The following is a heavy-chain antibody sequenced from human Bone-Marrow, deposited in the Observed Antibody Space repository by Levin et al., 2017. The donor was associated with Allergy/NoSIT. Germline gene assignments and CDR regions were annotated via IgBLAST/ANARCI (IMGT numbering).Heavy chain of an antibody. CDR1: GFTFSGHY. V-gene: IGHV3-72*01. Sequence: GESLKISCAASGFTFSGHYMDWVRQAPGKGLEWIGLIRNKDKKYTTEYAASVKGRFTISRDDSKNSLYLQMNSLKTEDTAVYYCAREAAYCGGDCYSRYFDDWGQGTLVTVSS. D-gene: IGHD2-21*02. CDR3: AREAAYCGGDCYSRYFDD. CDR2: IRNKDKKYTT. J-gene: IGHJ4*02.